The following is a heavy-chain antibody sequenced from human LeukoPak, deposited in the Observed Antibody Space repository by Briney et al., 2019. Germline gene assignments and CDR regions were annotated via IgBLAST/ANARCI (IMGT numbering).Heavy chain of an antibody. CDR1: GGSISSSNW. V-gene: IGHV4-4*02. CDR2: ISHSGST. CDR3: GRGGIYYYVSGALDAFDI. D-gene: IGHD3-10*01. Sequence: SGTLSLTCDVSGGSISSSNWWSWVRQPPGKELEWIGEISHSGSTNYNPSLKSRVTISVDKSENQFSQKMSSVAAAETGLYYCGRGGIYYYVSGALDAFDIWGEGTMVAVSS. J-gene: IGHJ3*02.